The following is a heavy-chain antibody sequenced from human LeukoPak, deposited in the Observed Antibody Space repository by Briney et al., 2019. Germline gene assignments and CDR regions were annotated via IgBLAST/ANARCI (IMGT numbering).Heavy chain of an antibody. Sequence: ASVKVSCKASGYTFTNYGITWVRQAPGQGLEWMGWISAYNGDTTYAQNLQGGVTMTTDTSTSTAYMELRSLTSGDTAVYYCARGPYCSGGTCYSQFLDHWGQGTLVTVSS. CDR1: GYTFTNYG. V-gene: IGHV1-18*01. D-gene: IGHD2-15*01. J-gene: IGHJ4*02. CDR3: ARGPYCSGGTCYSQFLDH. CDR2: ISAYNGDT.